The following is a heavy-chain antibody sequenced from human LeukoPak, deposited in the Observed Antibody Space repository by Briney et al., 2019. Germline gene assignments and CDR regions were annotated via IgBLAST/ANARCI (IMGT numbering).Heavy chain of an antibody. J-gene: IGHJ4*02. CDR2: ISGSGGGT. D-gene: IGHD3-22*01. V-gene: IGHV3-23*01. CDR3: AKRGVVIRVILVGFHKEAYYFDS. Sequence: SGGSLRLSCAVSGITLSNYGMSWVRQAPGKGLEWVAGISGSGGGTNYADSVKGRFTISRDNSKNTLYLQMNSLRAEDTAAYFCAKRGVVIRVILVGFHKEAYYFDSWGQGALVTVSS. CDR1: GITLSNYG.